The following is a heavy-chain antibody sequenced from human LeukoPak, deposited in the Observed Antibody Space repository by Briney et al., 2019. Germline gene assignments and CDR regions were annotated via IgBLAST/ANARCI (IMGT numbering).Heavy chain of an antibody. CDR3: ARDRLSDFFGTAYSFDY. CDR2: ISSSSSYI. D-gene: IGHD3-3*01. V-gene: IGHV3-21*01. CDR1: GFTFSSYS. J-gene: IGHJ4*02. Sequence: GGSLRLSCAASGFTFSSYSMNWVRQAPGKGLEWVSSISSSSSYIYYADSVKGRFTISRDNAKNSLYLQMNSLRAEDTAVYYCARDRLSDFFGTAYSFDYWGQGTLVTVSS.